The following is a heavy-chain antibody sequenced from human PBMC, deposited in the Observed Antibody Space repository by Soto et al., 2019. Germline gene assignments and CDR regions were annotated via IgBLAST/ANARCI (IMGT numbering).Heavy chain of an antibody. CDR2: IYYSGPT. J-gene: IGHJ5*02. CDR1: GASISGYY. Sequence: SETLSLTCSVSGASISGYYWSWVRQFPGKGLEWIGYIYYSGPTYYNPSLKSRVTISVDMSKNQFSLKLSSVTAADTAVYYCARSVFPWGQGTLVTVSS. V-gene: IGHV4-59*12. CDR3: ARSVFP.